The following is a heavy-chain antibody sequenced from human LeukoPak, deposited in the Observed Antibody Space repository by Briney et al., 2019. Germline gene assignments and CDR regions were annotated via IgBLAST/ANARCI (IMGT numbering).Heavy chain of an antibody. CDR2: IKQDGSER. V-gene: IGHV3-7*01. Sequence: GGSLRLSCAASGFSMRSFWMTSVRHAPGGGLGWVANIKQDGSERYYVDSVKGRFTISRDNAENSLYLQMNSLRAEDTAVYYCARGYYYDRSGYYADYWGQGTLVTVSS. CDR1: GFSMRSFW. J-gene: IGHJ4*02. CDR3: ARGYYYDRSGYYADY. D-gene: IGHD3-22*01.